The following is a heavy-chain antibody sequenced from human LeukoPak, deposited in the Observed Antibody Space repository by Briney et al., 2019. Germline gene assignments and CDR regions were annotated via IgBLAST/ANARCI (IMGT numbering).Heavy chain of an antibody. J-gene: IGHJ4*02. V-gene: IGHV4-39*01. CDR2: IYYSGST. CDR3: ARGQRSYFRAVDD. CDR1: GGSIGSSSYY. D-gene: IGHD1-26*01. Sequence: PSETLSLTCTVSGGSIGSSSYYWGWIRQPPGKGLEWIGSIYYSGSTYYNPSLKSRVTISVDTSKNQFSLKLSSVTAADTAVYYCARGQRSYFRAVDDWGQGTLVTVSS.